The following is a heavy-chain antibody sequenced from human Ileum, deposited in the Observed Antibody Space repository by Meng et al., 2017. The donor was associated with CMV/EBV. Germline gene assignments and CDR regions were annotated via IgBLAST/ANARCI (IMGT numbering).Heavy chain of an antibody. CDR3: VRGGSSGTLKYFDY. V-gene: IGHV3-48*03. J-gene: IGHJ4*02. D-gene: IGHD3-3*01. Sequence: GESLKISCVASGFTFSSYEMNWVRQIPGKGLEWISYISASTSAIYYAASVKGRFTISRDNVKNSLYLLMESLRADDTAIYYCVRGGSSGTLKYFDYWGQGALVTGLL. CDR2: ISASTSAI. CDR1: GFTFSSYE.